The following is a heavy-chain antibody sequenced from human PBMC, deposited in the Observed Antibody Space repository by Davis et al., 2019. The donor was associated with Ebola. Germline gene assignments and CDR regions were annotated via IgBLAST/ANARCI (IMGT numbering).Heavy chain of an antibody. Sequence: GSLRLSCTVSGGSVSNYYWSWIRQPPGKGLEWIGEINHSGSTNYNPSLKSRVTISVDTSKNQFSLKLSSVTAADTAVYFCARGPPKYDTSGLDYWGQGTLVTVSS. V-gene: IGHV4-34*01. D-gene: IGHD3-22*01. CDR2: INHSGST. CDR3: ARGPPKYDTSGLDY. CDR1: GGSVSNYY. J-gene: IGHJ4*02.